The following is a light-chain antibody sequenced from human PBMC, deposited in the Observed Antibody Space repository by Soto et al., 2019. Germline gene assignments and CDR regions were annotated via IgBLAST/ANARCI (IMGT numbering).Light chain of an antibody. J-gene: IGKJ1*01. CDR1: QSISSK. V-gene: IGKV3-15*01. CDR3: HQYNNWPPTWS. Sequence: EIVMTQFPAALSVSPGERATLSCRASQSISSKLAWYQQKPGQAPRLLIYDASSRAAGISARFSGSGSGTEFTLTISSLQSEDAALYSCHQYNNWPPTWSFGQGTRWISN. CDR2: DAS.